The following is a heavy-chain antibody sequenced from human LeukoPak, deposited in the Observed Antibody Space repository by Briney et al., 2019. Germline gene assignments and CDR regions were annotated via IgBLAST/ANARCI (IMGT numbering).Heavy chain of an antibody. CDR3: ARSISTVTTYDY. CDR2: IYYSGST. CDR1: GGSISSSSYY. D-gene: IGHD4-17*01. V-gene: IGHV4-39*01. Sequence: SETLSLTCTVSGGSISSSSYYWGWIRQPPGKGLEWIGSIYYSGSTYYNPSLKSRVTISVDTSKNQFSLKLSSVTAADTAVYYCARSISTVTTYDYWGQGTLVTVSS. J-gene: IGHJ4*02.